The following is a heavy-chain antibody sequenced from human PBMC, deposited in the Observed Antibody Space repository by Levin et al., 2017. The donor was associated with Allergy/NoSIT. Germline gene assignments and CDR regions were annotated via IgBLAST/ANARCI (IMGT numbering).Heavy chain of an antibody. V-gene: IGHV3-53*01. J-gene: IGHJ3*02. Sequence: GGSLRLSCAASGFTVSSNYMSWVRQAPGKGLEWVSVIYSGGNTYYADSVKGRFTISRDNSKITLYLQMNSLRAEDTAVYYCARVGYYGSGYAFDIWGQGTMVTVSS. CDR3: ARVGYYGSGYAFDI. CDR1: GFTVSSNY. D-gene: IGHD3-10*01. CDR2: IYSGGNT.